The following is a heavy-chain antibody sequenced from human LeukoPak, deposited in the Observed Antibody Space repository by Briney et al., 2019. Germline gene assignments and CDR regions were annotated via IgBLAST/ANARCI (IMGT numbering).Heavy chain of an antibody. V-gene: IGHV4-34*01. J-gene: IGHJ6*02. CDR1: GGSFSGYY. CDR3: ARDPHYYDDSGFFYPYHYYGIDV. Sequence: PSETLSLTCAVYGGSFSGYYWSWIRQPPGKGLEWIGEINHSGSTNYNPSLKSRVTISVDTSKNQFSLELSSVIAADTAVYYCARDPHYYDDSGFFYPYHYYGIDVWGQGTTVTVSS. CDR2: INHSGST. D-gene: IGHD3-22*01.